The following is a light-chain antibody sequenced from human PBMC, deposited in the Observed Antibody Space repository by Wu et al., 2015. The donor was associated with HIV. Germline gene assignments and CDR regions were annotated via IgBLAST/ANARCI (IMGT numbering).Light chain of an antibody. J-gene: IGKJ5*01. CDR2: GAS. Sequence: EIVMTQSPATLSVSPGERATLSCRASQSVSNNLAWYQQKPGQAPRLLIYGASTRATGFPARFSGSGSGTEFTLTISSLQSEDFAVYYCQQYNNWPITFGQGTRLEIK. V-gene: IGKV3-15*01. CDR3: QQYNNWPIT. CDR1: QSVSNN.